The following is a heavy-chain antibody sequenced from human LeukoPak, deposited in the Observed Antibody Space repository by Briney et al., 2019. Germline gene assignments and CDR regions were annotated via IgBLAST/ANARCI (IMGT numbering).Heavy chain of an antibody. Sequence: SETLSLTCTVYGGSLSSYYWSWIRQPPGKGLEWIGYIYYSGSANYNPSLKRRVTISVDTSKNPFSFRPSSFNAADTAFYYFARHSYDFCSFDYWGQGTLVTVSS. CDR3: ARHSYDFCSFDY. CDR2: IYYSGSA. CDR1: GGSLSSYY. D-gene: IGHD3-3*01. V-gene: IGHV4-59*08. J-gene: IGHJ4*02.